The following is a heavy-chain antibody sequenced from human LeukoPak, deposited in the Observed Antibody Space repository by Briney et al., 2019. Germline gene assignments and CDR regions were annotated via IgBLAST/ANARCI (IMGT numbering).Heavy chain of an antibody. CDR2: ISGSGGST. CDR3: APLRLIAVAGRGWFDP. CDR1: GFTFSSYA. J-gene: IGHJ5*02. V-gene: IGHV3-23*01. D-gene: IGHD6-19*01. Sequence: GGSLRLSCAASGFTFSSYAMSWVRQAPGKGLEWVSAISGSGGSTYYADSVKGRFTISRDNSKNTLYLQMNSLRAEDTAVCYCAPLRLIAVAGRGWFDPWGQGTLVTVSS.